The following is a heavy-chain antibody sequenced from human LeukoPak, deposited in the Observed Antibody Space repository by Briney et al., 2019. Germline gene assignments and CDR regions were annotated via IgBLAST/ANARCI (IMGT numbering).Heavy chain of an antibody. V-gene: IGHV4-59*01. J-gene: IGHJ4*02. CDR3: ARYTTVVSYFDY. CDR1: GGSISSYY. D-gene: IGHD4-17*01. Sequence: KTSETLSLTCTVSGGSISSYYWSWIRQPPGKGLEWIGYIYYSGSTNYNPSLKSRVTISVDTSKNQFSLKLSSVTAADTAVYYCARYTTVVSYFDYWGQGTLVTVSS. CDR2: IYYSGST.